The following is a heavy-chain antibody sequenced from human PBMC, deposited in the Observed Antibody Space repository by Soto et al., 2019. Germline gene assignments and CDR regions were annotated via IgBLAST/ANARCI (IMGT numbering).Heavy chain of an antibody. CDR1: GGTFSSYA. V-gene: IGHV1-69*13. CDR3: VKATSVAFDI. J-gene: IGHJ3*02. D-gene: IGHD3-16*02. CDR2: IIPIFGTA. Sequence: ASVKVSCKASGGTFSSYAISWVRQAPGQGLEWMGGIIPIFGTANYAQKFQGRVTITADESTSTAYMELSSLRSEDTAVYYCVKATSVAFDIWGQGTMVTVSS.